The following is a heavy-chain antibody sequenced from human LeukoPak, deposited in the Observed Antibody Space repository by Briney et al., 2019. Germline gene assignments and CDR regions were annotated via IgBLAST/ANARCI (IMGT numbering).Heavy chain of an antibody. V-gene: IGHV1-69*13. CDR2: IIPIFGTA. D-gene: IGHD5-24*01. CDR3: ARPIISRDGYNYVLDY. J-gene: IGHJ4*02. CDR1: GGTFSSYA. Sequence: ASVKVSCKASGGTFSSYAISWVRQAPGQGLEWMGGIIPIFGTANYAQKFQGRVTITADGSTSTAYMELSSLRSEDTAVYYCARPIISRDGYNYVLDYWGQGTLVTVSS.